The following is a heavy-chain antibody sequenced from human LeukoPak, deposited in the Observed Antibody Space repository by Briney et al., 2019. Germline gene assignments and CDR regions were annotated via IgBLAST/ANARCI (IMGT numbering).Heavy chain of an antibody. CDR3: AKVALGYCSGSSCYYFDY. CDR1: GFTFSNYW. J-gene: IGHJ4*02. V-gene: IGHV3-7*05. D-gene: IGHD2-15*01. Sequence: PGGSLRLSCAASGFTFSNYWMSWVRQAPGKGLEWVANIKQDGSEKYYADSVKGRFTISRDNSKNTLYLQMNSLRAEDTALYYCAKVALGYCSGSSCYYFDYGGQGTLVTVSS. CDR2: IKQDGSEK.